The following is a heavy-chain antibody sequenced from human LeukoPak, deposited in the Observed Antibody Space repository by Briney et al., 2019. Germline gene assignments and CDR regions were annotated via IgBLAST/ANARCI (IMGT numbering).Heavy chain of an antibody. CDR1: GFSFSDYY. D-gene: IGHD5-12*01. CDR2: ISSSSTYI. V-gene: IGHV3-21*01. J-gene: IGHJ4*02. CDR3: ARGDFSPLGYSGYGHDY. Sequence: GGSLRLSCAASGFSFSDYYMHWVRQAPGKGLEWVSAISSSSTYIYYADSVKGRFTISRDNAKNTLYLQMNSLRAEDTAVYYCARGDFSPLGYSGYGHDYWGQGALVTVSS.